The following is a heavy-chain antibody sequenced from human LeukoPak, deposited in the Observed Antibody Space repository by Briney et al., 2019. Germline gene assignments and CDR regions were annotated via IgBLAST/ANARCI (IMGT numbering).Heavy chain of an antibody. CDR2: ISGSGGST. D-gene: IGHD1-14*01. CDR1: GFTFSSYA. V-gene: IGHV3-23*01. CDR3: ASRGRYYFDY. Sequence: GGSLRLSCAASGFTFSSYAMCWVRQPPGKGLEWVSSISGSGGSTYYADSVKGRFTISRDNSKNTLYLQINSLRAGDTALYYCASRGRYYFDYWGQGTLVTVSS. J-gene: IGHJ4*02.